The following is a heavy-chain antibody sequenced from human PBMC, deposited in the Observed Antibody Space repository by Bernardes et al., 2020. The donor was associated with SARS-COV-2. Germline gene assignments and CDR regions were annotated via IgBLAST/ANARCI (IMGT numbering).Heavy chain of an antibody. CDR1: GFTFSSFS. J-gene: IGHJ5*02. CDR3: ARGPYRTIFGANWFDP. V-gene: IGHV3-48*01. CDR2: IGSSSSTI. Sequence: GGSLRLSCAASGFTFSSFSMNWVRQAPGKGLEWVSYIGSSSSTIYYADSVRGRFTISRDNAKNSLYLQMNSLRAEDTAVYYCARGPYRTIFGANWFDPWGQGTLVTVSS. D-gene: IGHD3-3*01.